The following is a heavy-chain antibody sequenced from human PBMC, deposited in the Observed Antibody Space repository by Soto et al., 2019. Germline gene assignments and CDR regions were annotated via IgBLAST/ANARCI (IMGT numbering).Heavy chain of an antibody. V-gene: IGHV1-69*01. Sequence: QVQLVQSGAEVKKPGSSVKVSCKASGGTFSSYAISWVRQAPGQGLEWMGGIIPIFGTANYAQKFQGRVTITADESTSTAYRELSSLRSEDTAVYYCARAPANSGYSYGDYYYGMDVWGQGTTVTVSS. J-gene: IGHJ6*02. D-gene: IGHD5-18*01. CDR3: ARAPANSGYSYGDYYYGMDV. CDR1: GGTFSSYA. CDR2: IIPIFGTA.